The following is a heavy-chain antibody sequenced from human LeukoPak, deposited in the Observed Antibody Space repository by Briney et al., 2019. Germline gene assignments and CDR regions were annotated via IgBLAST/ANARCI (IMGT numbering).Heavy chain of an antibody. V-gene: IGHV3-53*01. CDR1: GFTVGTNY. CDR2: LYSGGST. CDR3: ANHYYDTSGYFYSYYYMDV. J-gene: IGHJ6*03. D-gene: IGHD3-22*01. Sequence: PGGSLRLSCAVSGFTVGTNYVSWVRQAPGKGLEWVSILYSGGSTYYADSVKGRFTISRDNSKNTLYLQMNSLRAEDTAVYYCANHYYDTSGYFYSYYYMDVWGKGTMVTVSS.